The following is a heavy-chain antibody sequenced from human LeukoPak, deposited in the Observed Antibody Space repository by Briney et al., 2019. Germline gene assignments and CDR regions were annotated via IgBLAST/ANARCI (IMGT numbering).Heavy chain of an antibody. J-gene: IGHJ4*02. CDR3: ARVSDCGGDCYPFDY. D-gene: IGHD2-21*02. Sequence: GGSLRLSCAASGFTVSSNYMSWVRQAPGKGLEGVSVIYSGGSTYYADSVKGRFTISRDNSKNTLYLQMNSLRAEDTAVYYCARVSDCGGDCYPFDYWGQGTLVTVSS. V-gene: IGHV3-53*01. CDR1: GFTVSSNY. CDR2: IYSGGST.